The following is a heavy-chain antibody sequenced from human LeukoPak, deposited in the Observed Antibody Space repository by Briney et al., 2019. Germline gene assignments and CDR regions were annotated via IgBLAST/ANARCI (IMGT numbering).Heavy chain of an antibody. J-gene: IGHJ4*02. CDR2: ISSSSSYI. D-gene: IGHD1-14*01. Sequence: GGSLRLSCAASGFTFSSYSMNWVRQPPGKGLEWVSSISSSSSYIYYADSVKGRFTISRDNAKNSLYLQMNSLRAEDTAVYYCARDRNRYFDYWGQGTLLTVSS. CDR3: ARDRNRYFDY. V-gene: IGHV3-21*01. CDR1: GFTFSSYS.